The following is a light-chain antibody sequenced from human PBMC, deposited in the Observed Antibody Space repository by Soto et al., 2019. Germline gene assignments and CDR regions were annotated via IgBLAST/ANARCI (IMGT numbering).Light chain of an antibody. CDR2: DNN. Sequence: QSVLTQPPSVSAAPGQRVTISCSGSSSNIGNNYVSWYRQLPGTAPKLLIYDNNRRPSGISDRFSGSKSGTSATLDITGLQTGDEADYYCSSYTSSSSVVFGGGTKLTVL. CDR3: SSYTSSSSVV. CDR1: SSNIGNNY. V-gene: IGLV1-51*01. J-gene: IGLJ2*01.